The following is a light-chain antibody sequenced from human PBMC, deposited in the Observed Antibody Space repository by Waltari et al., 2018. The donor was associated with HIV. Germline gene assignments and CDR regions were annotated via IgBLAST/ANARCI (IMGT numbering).Light chain of an antibody. CDR3: QSPDSSGPWV. V-gene: IGLV3-25*03. Sequence: SYELTQPPSVSVSPGQPARITCSGDALPTQYAYWYQQKPGQAPVLVIYKDTERPSGIPEGFSGSSSGTTVTLTISGVQAEDEADYYCQSPDSSGPWVFGGGTKLTVL. CDR2: KDT. J-gene: IGLJ3*02. CDR1: ALPTQY.